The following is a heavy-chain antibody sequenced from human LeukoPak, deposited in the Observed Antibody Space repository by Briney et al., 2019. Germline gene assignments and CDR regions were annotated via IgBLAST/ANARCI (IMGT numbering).Heavy chain of an antibody. D-gene: IGHD4-23*01. Sequence: ESGPALVKPTQTLTLTCTFSGFSLSTSGMYVSWIRQPPGKALEWLARIDWDDDRYYSTSLKPRLTISKDPSKNLVVLTMTNMDPVDTATYYCARASYDYGGNDFDYWGQGTLVTVSS. CDR3: ARASYDYGGNDFDY. V-gene: IGHV2-70*11. CDR1: GFSLSTSGMY. J-gene: IGHJ4*02. CDR2: IDWDDDR.